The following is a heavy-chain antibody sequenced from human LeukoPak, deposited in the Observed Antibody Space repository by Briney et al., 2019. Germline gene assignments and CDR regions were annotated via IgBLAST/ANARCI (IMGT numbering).Heavy chain of an antibody. CDR2: INWNGRSI. J-gene: IGHJ4*02. V-gene: IGHV3-20*04. D-gene: IGHD5-24*01. Sequence: PGGSLRLSCAASRFTFDEYGMSWVRQTAGKGLEWVSGINWNGRSIGYADSVKGRFTISRDNAQNALYLQMNSLRAEDTAVYYCAREGDGYNTDYWGQGTLVTVSS. CDR3: AREGDGYNTDY. CDR1: RFTFDEYG.